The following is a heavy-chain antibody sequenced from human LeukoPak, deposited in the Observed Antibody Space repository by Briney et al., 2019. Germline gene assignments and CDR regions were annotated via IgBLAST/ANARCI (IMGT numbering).Heavy chain of an antibody. CDR1: GYTFTGYY. Sequence: ASVKVSCKASGYTFTGYYMHWVRRAPGQGLEWMGRINPNSGGTNYAQKFQGRVTMTRDTSISTAYMELSSLRSEDTAVYYCARGYSYGRNGEYFDYWGQGTLVTVSS. D-gene: IGHD5-18*01. CDR2: INPNSGGT. J-gene: IGHJ4*02. CDR3: ARGYSYGRNGEYFDY. V-gene: IGHV1-2*06.